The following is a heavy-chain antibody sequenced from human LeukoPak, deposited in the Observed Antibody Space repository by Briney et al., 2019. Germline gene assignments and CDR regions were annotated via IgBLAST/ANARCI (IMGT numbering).Heavy chain of an antibody. CDR2: ISYDGSNK. CDR1: GFTFSSYG. V-gene: IGHV3-30*18. D-gene: IGHD3-10*01. CDR3: AKTYVARGVNYYYGMDV. Sequence: GRSLRLSCAASGFTFSSYGMHWVRQAPGKGLEWVAVISYDGSNKYYADSVKGRFTISRDNSKNTLYLQMNSLRAEDTAVYYCAKTYVARGVNYYYGMDVWGQGTTVTVSS. J-gene: IGHJ6*02.